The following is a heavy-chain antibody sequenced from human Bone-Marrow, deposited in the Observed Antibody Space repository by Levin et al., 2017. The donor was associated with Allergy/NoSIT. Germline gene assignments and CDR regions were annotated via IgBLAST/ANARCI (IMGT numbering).Heavy chain of an antibody. CDR2: VNGNGGKR. J-gene: IGHJ4*02. D-gene: IGHD3-10*01. Sequence: GESLKISCVASGFIFDDYALTWVRQVPGKGLEWGAGVNGNGGKRKDAESVKGRFTISRDNANSSLYLQMNSLRAEDTAFYYCARDAYGSGSKGPFEDWGQGTLVTVSP. CDR1: GFIFDDYA. V-gene: IGHV3-20*04. CDR3: ARDAYGSGSKGPFED.